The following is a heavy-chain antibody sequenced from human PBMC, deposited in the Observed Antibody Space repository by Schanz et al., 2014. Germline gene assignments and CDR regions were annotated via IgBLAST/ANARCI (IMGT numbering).Heavy chain of an antibody. J-gene: IGHJ6*03. CDR1: GFIFRSFG. CDR2: IWSDGTNE. V-gene: IGHV3-33*06. CDR3: AKGPYYYYYMDV. Sequence: QGQLVESGGGVVQPGKSLRLSCATSGFIFRSFGIHWVRQAPGKGLEWVAVIWSDGTNEYYADSVKGRFTISGDSCKYTVYLQMNSLRADDTAVYYCAKGPYYYYYMDVWGNGTTVTVSS.